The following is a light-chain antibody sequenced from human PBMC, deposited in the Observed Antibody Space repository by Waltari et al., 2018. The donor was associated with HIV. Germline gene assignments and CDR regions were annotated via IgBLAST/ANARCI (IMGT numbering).Light chain of an antibody. CDR3: QQYDVWPLT. CDR2: GAS. J-gene: IGKJ4*01. Sequence: DIVLTQSPATLSVSPGARAPLSCRASQSVGLNLAWYQQRPGQPPKLLVYGASTRTSDTSTRFSARGSGTEFTLTITSIRPEDFATYFCQQYDVWPLTFGGGT. V-gene: IGKV3-15*01. CDR1: QSVGLN.